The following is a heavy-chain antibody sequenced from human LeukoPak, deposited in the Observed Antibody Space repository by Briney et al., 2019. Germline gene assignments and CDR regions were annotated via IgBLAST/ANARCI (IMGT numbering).Heavy chain of an antibody. CDR2: IKEDGSEK. Sequence: PGGSLRLSCVASGFTFSNYWMTWVRQAPGKGLEWVANIKEDGSEKNYADPVKGRFTISRDNATTSLYLQMNSLRGEATAVYYCARVRYSDFWGQGTLVTVSS. CDR3: ARVRYSDF. D-gene: IGHD4-17*01. J-gene: IGHJ4*02. V-gene: IGHV3-7*01. CDR1: GFTFSNYW.